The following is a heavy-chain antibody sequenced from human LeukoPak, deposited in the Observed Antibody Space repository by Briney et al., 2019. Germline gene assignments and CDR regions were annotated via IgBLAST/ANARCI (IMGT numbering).Heavy chain of an antibody. CDR3: ARRQWSGELLPDGMDV. V-gene: IGHV4-39*01. D-gene: IGHD3-10*01. J-gene: IGHJ6*02. CDR1: GGSISSSSYY. Sequence: SETLSLTCTVSGGSISSSSYYWGWIRQPPGKGLEWIGSIYYSGSTYYNPSLKSRVTISVDTSKNQFSLKLSSVTAADTAVYYCARRQWSGELLPDGMDVWGQGTTVTVSS. CDR2: IYYSGST.